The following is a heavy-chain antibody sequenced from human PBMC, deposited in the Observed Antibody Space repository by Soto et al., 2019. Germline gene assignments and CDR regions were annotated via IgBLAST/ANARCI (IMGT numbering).Heavy chain of an antibody. CDR3: AKCYVWGSYRQKSYFDY. D-gene: IGHD3-16*02. V-gene: IGHV3-23*01. CDR2: ISGSGGST. CDR1: GFTFSSYA. Sequence: HPGGSLRLSCAASGFTFSSYAMSWVRQAPGKGLEWVSAISGSGGSTYYADSVKGRFTISRDNSKNTLYLQMNSLRAEDTAVYYCAKCYVWGSYRQKSYFDYWGQGTLVTVSS. J-gene: IGHJ4*02.